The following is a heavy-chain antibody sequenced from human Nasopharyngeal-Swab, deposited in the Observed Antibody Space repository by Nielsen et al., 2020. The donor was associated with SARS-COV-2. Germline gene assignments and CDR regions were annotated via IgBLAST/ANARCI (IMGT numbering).Heavy chain of an antibody. J-gene: IGHJ5*02. CDR1: GYTFINYA. CDR3: AREGRDGAVSS. D-gene: IGHD5-24*01. Sequence: ASVKVSCKASGYTFINYAIHWVRQAPGQSFEWLGWINTGNGNVKYSAKFQGRLTITRDTSATTAYMDLSSLESEDTAVYFCAREGRDGAVSSWGQGTLVTVSS. CDR2: INTGNGNV. V-gene: IGHV1-3*04.